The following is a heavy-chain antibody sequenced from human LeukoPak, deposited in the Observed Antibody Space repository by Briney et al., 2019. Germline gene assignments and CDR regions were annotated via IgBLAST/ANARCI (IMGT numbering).Heavy chain of an antibody. CDR2: ISAYNGNT. CDR1: GYTFTGYY. D-gene: IGHD2-8*01. CDR3: ARHYCTIGVCHTFDY. J-gene: IGHJ4*02. Sequence: ASAKVSCKASGYTFTGYYMHWVRQAPGQGLEWMGWISAYNGNTNYAQKLQDRVTMTTDTSTSTAYMELRSLRSDDTAVYYCARHYCTIGVCHTFDYWGQGTLVTVSS. V-gene: IGHV1-18*04.